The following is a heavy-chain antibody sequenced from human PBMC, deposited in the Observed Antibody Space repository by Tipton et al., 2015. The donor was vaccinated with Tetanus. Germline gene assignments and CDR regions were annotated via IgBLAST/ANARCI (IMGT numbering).Heavy chain of an antibody. CDR1: GGSINNGAYT. V-gene: IGHV4-30-2*06. J-gene: IGHJ5*01. CDR3: ARSHGSGGLLWFDS. D-gene: IGHD3-10*01. CDR2: IFHTGGT. Sequence: TLSLTCTVSGGSINNGAYTWSWIRQSPGKGLEWIGYIFHTGGTYYNPSLKSRVTISVDGPKNQFSLNLKSATAADTAVYYCARSHGSGGLLWFDSWGQGTLVTDSS.